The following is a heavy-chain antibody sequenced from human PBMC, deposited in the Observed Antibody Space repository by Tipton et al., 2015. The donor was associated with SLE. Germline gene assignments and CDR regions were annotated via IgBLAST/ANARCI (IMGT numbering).Heavy chain of an antibody. CDR2: MYYSGNT. Sequence: TLSLTCTVSGVSISSRTYYWGWIRQPPGKGLEWIGSMYYSGNTYYNPSLKTQVTISVDTSKNQFSLKLSSVTAADTAVYYCARNLGPEWMATKRGYFDLWGRGTLVSVSS. CDR3: ARNLGPEWMATKRGYFDL. CDR1: GVSISSRTYY. D-gene: IGHD5-24*01. J-gene: IGHJ2*01. V-gene: IGHV4-39*01.